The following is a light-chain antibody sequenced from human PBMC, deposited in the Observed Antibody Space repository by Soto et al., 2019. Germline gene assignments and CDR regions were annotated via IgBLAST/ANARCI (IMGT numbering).Light chain of an antibody. Sequence: DIVMTQSPDSLAVSLGERATINCKSSQSVLYSSNNKNYLAWYQQRPGQPPKLLIYWASTRESGVPGRLSGSGSGTDFTLTITSLQAEDVAVYYCQQYESTPPTFGQGTKLEIK. J-gene: IGKJ2*01. CDR2: WAS. CDR1: QSVLYSSNNKNY. V-gene: IGKV4-1*01. CDR3: QQYESTPPT.